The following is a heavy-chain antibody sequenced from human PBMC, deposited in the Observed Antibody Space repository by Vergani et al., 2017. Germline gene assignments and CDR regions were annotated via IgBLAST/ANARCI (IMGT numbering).Heavy chain of an antibody. CDR1: GFTFSSYG. D-gene: IGHD6-13*01. J-gene: IGHJ6*02. V-gene: IGHV3-30*18. CDR2: ISYDGSNK. Sequence: QVQLVESGGGVVQPGRSLRLSCAASGFTFSSYGMHWVRQAPGKGLEWVAVISYDGSNKYYADSVKGRFTISRDNSKNTLYLQMNSLRAEDTAVYYCAKDGSSSWYYYYYYGMDVWGQGTTVTVSS. CDR3: AKDGSSSWYYYYYYGMDV.